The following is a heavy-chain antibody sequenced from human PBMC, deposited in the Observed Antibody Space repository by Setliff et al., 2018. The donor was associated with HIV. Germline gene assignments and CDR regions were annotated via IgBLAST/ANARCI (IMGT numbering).Heavy chain of an antibody. CDR3: AKVGDNADGLDY. CDR1: GYTFNIYA. J-gene: IGHJ4*02. D-gene: IGHD3-16*01. CDR2: INTRTAYP. V-gene: IGHV7-4-1*02. Sequence: ASVKVSCKASGYTFNIYAINWVRQAPGQGLEWMGWINTRTAYPMYARDFTGHFVFSLDTSLTTAFLQINSLKAGDTAMYYCAKVGDNADGLDYWGQGTMVTVSS.